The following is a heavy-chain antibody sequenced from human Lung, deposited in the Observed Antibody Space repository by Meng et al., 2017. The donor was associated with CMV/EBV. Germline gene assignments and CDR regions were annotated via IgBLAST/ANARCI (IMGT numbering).Heavy chain of an antibody. J-gene: IGHJ4*02. CDR1: GFIFSNYA. D-gene: IGHD3-16*01. CDR2: MSGSGSMM. V-gene: IGHV3-23*01. CDR3: AKKGGDGALHYFDY. Sequence: SCAASGFIFSNYAMSWVRQAPGKGLEWISFMSGSGSMMFYVDSVRGRFTISRDSSKNTLHLQMNSLRAEDTAVYYCAKKGGDGALHYFDYWGQGXLVTVSS.